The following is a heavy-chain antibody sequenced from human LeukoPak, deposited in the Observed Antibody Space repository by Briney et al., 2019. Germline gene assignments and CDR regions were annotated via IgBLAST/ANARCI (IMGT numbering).Heavy chain of an antibody. D-gene: IGHD3-9*01. V-gene: IGHV3-30*18. CDR1: GFTFSSYG. J-gene: IGHJ4*02. CDR2: ISYDGSNK. Sequence: PGGSLRLSCAASGFTFSSYGMHWVRQAPGKGLEWVAVISYDGSNKYYADSVKGRFTISRDNSKNTLYLQMNRLRAEDTAVYYCAKGDYDILTGYHDYWGQGTLVTVSS. CDR3: AKGDYDILTGYHDY.